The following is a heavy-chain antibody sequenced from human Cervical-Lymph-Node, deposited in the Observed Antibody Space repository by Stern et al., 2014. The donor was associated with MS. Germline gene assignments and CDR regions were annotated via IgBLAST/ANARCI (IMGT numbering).Heavy chain of an antibody. J-gene: IGHJ4*02. CDR3: ARGLRDGYNYAQPNYYFDF. CDR2: VNTKTGNP. CDR1: GYSFTTYP. V-gene: IGHV7-4-1*02. Sequence: QVQLVQSGSELKSPGASVKLSCQASGYSFTTYPLNWVRQAPGQGLEWMGYVNTKTGNPMYAPGLPGQFVFSLDTSVNTAYLQISSLKAEDTAVYYCARGLRDGYNYAQPNYYFDFWGQGALVTVSS. D-gene: IGHD5-24*01.